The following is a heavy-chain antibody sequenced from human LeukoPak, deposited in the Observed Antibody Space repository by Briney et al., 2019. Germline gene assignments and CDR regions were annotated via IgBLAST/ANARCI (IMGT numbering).Heavy chain of an antibody. D-gene: IGHD3-9*01. CDR2: ISGSGGST. V-gene: IGHV3-23*01. CDR1: GFTFSSYA. J-gene: IGHJ4*02. Sequence: GGSLRLSCAASGFTFSSYAMSWVRQAPGKGLEWVSAISGSGGSTYYADSVKGRFTISRDNSKNTLYLQMNSLRAEDTAVYYCAKDRADILTGPWGYWGQGTLVTVPS. CDR3: AKDRADILTGPWGY.